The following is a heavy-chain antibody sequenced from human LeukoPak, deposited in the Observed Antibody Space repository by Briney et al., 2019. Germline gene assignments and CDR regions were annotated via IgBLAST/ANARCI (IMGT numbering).Heavy chain of an antibody. CDR2: ISSSGSII. J-gene: IGHJ4*02. CDR3: ARDGAGYSSGWYWVY. D-gene: IGHD6-19*01. V-gene: IGHV3-48*03. Sequence: GGSLRLSCAASGFTFSDYEMNWVRQAPGKGLEWVSYISSSGSIIYYADSVKGRFTISRDNAKNSLYLQMNSLRAEDTAVYYCARDGAGYSSGWYWVYWGQGTLVTVSS. CDR1: GFTFSDYE.